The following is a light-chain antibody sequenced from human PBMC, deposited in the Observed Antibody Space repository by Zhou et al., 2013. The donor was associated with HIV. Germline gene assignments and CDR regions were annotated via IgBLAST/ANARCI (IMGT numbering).Light chain of an antibody. CDR2: KAS. CDR1: QTISTW. CDR3: QQSYSSPLYS. V-gene: IGKV1-5*03. J-gene: IGKJ2*03. Sequence: DIQMTQSPSTLSASVGDRVTITCRASQTISTWLAWYQQKPGKAPRLLMYKASSFESGVPSRFSGSGSGTEFTLTIDGLQPDDFATYFCQQSYSSPLYSFGQGTKLEIK.